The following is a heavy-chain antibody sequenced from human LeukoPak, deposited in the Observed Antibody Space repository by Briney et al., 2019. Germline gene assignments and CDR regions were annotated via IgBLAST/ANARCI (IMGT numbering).Heavy chain of an antibody. CDR2: ISGSGGST. CDR1: GFTFINYG. Sequence: SGGSLRLSCAASGFTFINYGMSWVRQAPGKGLEWVSLISGSGGSTYYADSVKGRFTISRDNSKNTLYLQMNSLRAEDTAVFYCAKDRDDYVWGSYLGAFDIWGQGTMVTVSS. V-gene: IGHV3-23*01. D-gene: IGHD3-16*01. J-gene: IGHJ3*02. CDR3: AKDRDDYVWGSYLGAFDI.